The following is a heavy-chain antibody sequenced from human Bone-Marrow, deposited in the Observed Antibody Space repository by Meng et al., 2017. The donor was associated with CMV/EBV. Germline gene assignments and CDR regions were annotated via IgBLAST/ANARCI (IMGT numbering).Heavy chain of an antibody. CDR3: ARDFYSVFDY. J-gene: IGHJ4*02. CDR1: GFMFSNCV. D-gene: IGHD2/OR15-2a*01. V-gene: IGHV3-30*03. Sequence: GGSLRLSCAASGFMFSNCVMYWVRQAPGKGLEWVAVVSYDGRNKYYADSVKGRFTISRDNSKSSLYLQMNSLRPEDTAVYYCARDFYSVFDYWGQGTLVTVSS. CDR2: VSYDGRNK.